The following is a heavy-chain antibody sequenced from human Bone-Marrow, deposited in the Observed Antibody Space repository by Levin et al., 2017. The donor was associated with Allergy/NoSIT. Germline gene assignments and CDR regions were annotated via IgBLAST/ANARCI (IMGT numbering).Heavy chain of an antibody. Sequence: GGSLRLSCTTSGFAFANFAMSWFRQAPGKGLEWVGFIRAKAFGGTADYAASVNDRFIISRDDSRRIAYLQLNGLKTEDTAVYYCTRGNGDFETYYYYGLDVWGQGTTVTVSS. V-gene: IGHV3-49*03. J-gene: IGHJ6*02. CDR2: IRAKAFGGTA. D-gene: IGHD4-17*01. CDR3: TRGNGDFETYYYYGLDV. CDR1: GFAFANFA.